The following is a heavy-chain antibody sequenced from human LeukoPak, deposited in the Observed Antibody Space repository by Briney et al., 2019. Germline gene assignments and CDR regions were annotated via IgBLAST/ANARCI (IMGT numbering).Heavy chain of an antibody. V-gene: IGHV3-43*01. CDR2: LSWDGGSR. D-gene: IGHD3-3*02. J-gene: IGHJ5*02. CDR1: GFTFNDYS. Sequence: GGSLRLSCVASGFTFNDYSMHWVRQPPGKGLEWVSLLSWDGGSRYYADSVRGRFTISKDNSKNSLYLQMNSLTTEDTALYYCAKDISKRGLAIADHWGQGTLVTVSS. CDR3: AKDISKRGLAIADH.